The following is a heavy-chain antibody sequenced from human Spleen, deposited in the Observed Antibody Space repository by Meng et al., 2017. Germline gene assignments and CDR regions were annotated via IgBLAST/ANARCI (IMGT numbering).Heavy chain of an antibody. V-gene: IGHV4-39*01. CDR1: GASISSRSYY. Sequence: QLQPQESGAGLVKPSETPSLTCSVSGASISSRSYYWGWIRQPPGKGLEWIANIYYSGSTYYNPSLKSRATISMDPSKNQFSLKLTSVTAADTAVYHCVRQDKLPWIQLWVYFDYWGQGTLVTVSS. CDR3: VRQDKLPWIQLWVYFDY. D-gene: IGHD5-18*01. CDR2: IYYSGST. J-gene: IGHJ4*02.